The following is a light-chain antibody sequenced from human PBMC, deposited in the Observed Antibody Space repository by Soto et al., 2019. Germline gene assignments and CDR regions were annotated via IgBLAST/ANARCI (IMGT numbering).Light chain of an antibody. CDR3: QQHSDWPLT. CDR2: DAS. J-gene: IGKJ4*01. CDR1: QSVSSY. V-gene: IGKV3-11*01. Sequence: EIVLTESPATLSLSPGERATLSCRASQSVSSYLAWYQQKPGQAPRLLIYDASNRATGIPARFSGSGSGTEFTLTISSLEPEDFAVYYCQQHSDWPLTFGGGTKVDIK.